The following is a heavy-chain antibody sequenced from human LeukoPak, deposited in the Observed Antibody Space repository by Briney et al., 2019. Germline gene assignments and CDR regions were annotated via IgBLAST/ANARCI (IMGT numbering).Heavy chain of an antibody. CDR1: GDSVSSNSAA. Sequence: SQTLSLTCAISGDSVSSNSAAWNWIRQSPSRGLEWLGRTYYRSKWYNDYAVSVKSRITINPDTPKNQFSLNLNSVTPEDTAVYYCARGDRAVVGTPHDCWGQGTLVTVSS. D-gene: IGHD6-19*01. CDR3: ARGDRAVVGTPHDC. CDR2: TYYRSKWYN. V-gene: IGHV6-1*01. J-gene: IGHJ4*02.